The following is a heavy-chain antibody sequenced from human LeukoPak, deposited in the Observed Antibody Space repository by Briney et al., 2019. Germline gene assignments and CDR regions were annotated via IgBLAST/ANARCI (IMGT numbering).Heavy chain of an antibody. CDR2: IKEDGTQK. CDR3: ARDGMVRGVIIWDAFDI. V-gene: IGHV3-7*01. D-gene: IGHD3-10*01. CDR1: GFAFSRYW. J-gene: IGHJ3*02. Sequence: PGGSLRLSCVASGFAFSRYWVSWVRQAPGKGLEWVANIKEDGTQKDYLDSVRGRFTISRDNAKDSLYLQMNSLRDEDTAVYYCARDGMVRGVIIWDAFDIWGQGTMVTVSS.